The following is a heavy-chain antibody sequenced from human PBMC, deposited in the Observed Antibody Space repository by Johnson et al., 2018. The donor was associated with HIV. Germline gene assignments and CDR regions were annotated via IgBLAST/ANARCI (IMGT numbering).Heavy chain of an antibody. CDR3: AREGRHYYGSSGHAFDI. D-gene: IGHD3-22*01. CDR2: IKEDGSEK. J-gene: IGHJ3*02. Sequence: VQLVESGGGLVQPGGSLRLSCAASGFTFSSYWMSWVRQAPGKGLEWVANIKEDGSEKYYVDSVKGRFTISRDNAKNSLYLQMNSLRAEDTAVYYCAREGRHYYGSSGHAFDIWGQGTMVTVSS. V-gene: IGHV3-7*01. CDR1: GFTFSSYW.